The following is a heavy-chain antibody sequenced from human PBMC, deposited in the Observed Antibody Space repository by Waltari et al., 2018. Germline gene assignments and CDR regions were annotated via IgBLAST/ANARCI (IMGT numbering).Heavy chain of an antibody. CDR1: GFSLSTSGMR. CDR2: IDWDDDK. CDR3: ARTLGWSFDY. V-gene: IGHV2-70*04. J-gene: IGHJ4*02. D-gene: IGHD2-8*01. Sequence: QVTLKESGPALVKPTQTLTLTCTFSGFSLSTSGMRVSWIRQPPGKALEWLARIDWDDDKFYSTSLKTRLTISNDTSKNQVVLTMTNMDPVDTATYYCARTLGWSFDYWGQGTLVTVSS.